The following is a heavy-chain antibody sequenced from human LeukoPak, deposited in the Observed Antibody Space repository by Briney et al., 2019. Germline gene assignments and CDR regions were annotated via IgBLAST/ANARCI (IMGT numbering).Heavy chain of an antibody. CDR2: ISAYNGNR. J-gene: IGHJ2*01. D-gene: IGHD3-16*01. Sequence: GASVKVSCKASGDTFTSYGISWVRQAPGQGLEWMGWISAYNGNRNYAQKLQGRVTMTTDTSTSTAYMELRSLRSDDTAVYYCARDRTYYDYVWGSSYWYFDLWGRGTLVTVSS. V-gene: IGHV1-18*01. CDR3: ARDRTYYDYVWGSSYWYFDL. CDR1: GDTFTSYG.